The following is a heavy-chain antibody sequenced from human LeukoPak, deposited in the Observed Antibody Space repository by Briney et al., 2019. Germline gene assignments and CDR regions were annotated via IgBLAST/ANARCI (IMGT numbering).Heavy chain of an antibody. Sequence: PGGSLRLSCGASGFTFSSYAMSCVRQAPGKGLEWVSAISDSGSSTYYADSVKGRLTISRDNSKNTLYLQMNSLRAEDTAVYYCAKDGLGYGPDAFDIWGQGTTVIVSS. CDR3: AKDGLGYGPDAFDI. V-gene: IGHV3-23*01. D-gene: IGHD5-18*01. CDR2: ISDSGSST. J-gene: IGHJ3*02. CDR1: GFTFSSYA.